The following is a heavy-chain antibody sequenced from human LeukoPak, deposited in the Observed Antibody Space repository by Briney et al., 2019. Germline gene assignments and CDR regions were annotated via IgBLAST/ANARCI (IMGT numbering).Heavy chain of an antibody. D-gene: IGHD3-3*02. CDR2: IYYSGST. V-gene: IGHV4-59*01. CDR1: GGSFSGYY. Sequence: SETLSLTCAVYGGSFSGYYWSWIRQPPGKGLEWIGYIYYSGSTNYNPSLKSRVTISVDTSKNQFSLKLSSVTAADTAVYYCARALALDYYYYYYMDVWGKGTTVTVSS. CDR3: ARALALDYYYYYYMDV. J-gene: IGHJ6*03.